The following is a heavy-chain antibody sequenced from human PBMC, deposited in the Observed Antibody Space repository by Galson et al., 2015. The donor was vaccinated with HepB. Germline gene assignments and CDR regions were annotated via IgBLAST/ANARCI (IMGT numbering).Heavy chain of an antibody. V-gene: IGHV7-4-1*02. Sequence: SVKVSCKASGYTFTSYAMNWVRQAPGQGLEWMGWINTNTGNPTYAQGFTGRFVFSLDTSVSTAYLQISSLKAEDTAVYYCARGESLRYCSSTSCSDFDYWGQRTLVTVSS. J-gene: IGHJ4*02. CDR2: INTNTGNP. CDR3: ARGESLRYCSSTSCSDFDY. CDR1: GYTFTSYA. D-gene: IGHD2-2*01.